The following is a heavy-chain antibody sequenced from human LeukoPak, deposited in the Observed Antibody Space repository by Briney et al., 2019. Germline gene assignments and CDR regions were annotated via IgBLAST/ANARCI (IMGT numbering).Heavy chain of an antibody. CDR1: GYTFTGYY. D-gene: IGHD5-18*01. Sequence: ASVKVSCKASGYTFTGYYIHWVRQAPGQGLEWMGIINPSGGSTSYAQKFQGRVTMTRDTSTSTVYMELSSLRSEDTAVYYCARIGRSYTAMVPFDYWGQGTLVTVSS. J-gene: IGHJ4*02. CDR2: INPSGGST. CDR3: ARIGRSYTAMVPFDY. V-gene: IGHV1-46*01.